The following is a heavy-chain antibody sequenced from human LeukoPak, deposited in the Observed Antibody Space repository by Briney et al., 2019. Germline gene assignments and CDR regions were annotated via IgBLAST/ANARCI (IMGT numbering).Heavy chain of an antibody. Sequence: SETLSLTCTVSGGSISGYYWSWIRQPPGKGLEWIGYIYYSGSTNYNPSLKSRVTISVDTSKNQFSLKLSSVTAADTAVYYCARPSLDYGGIDAFDFWGQGTLVTVSS. J-gene: IGHJ3*01. D-gene: IGHD4-23*01. CDR3: ARPSLDYGGIDAFDF. CDR1: GGSISGYY. CDR2: IYYSGST. V-gene: IGHV4-59*08.